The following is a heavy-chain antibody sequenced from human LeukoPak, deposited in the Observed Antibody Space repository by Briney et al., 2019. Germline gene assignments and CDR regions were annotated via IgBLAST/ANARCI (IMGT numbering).Heavy chain of an antibody. CDR1: GFTFSSYA. CDR2: TTGSGGST. V-gene: IGHV3-23*01. Sequence: GGSLRLSCAASGFTFSSYAMSWVRQAPGKGLEWVSATTGSGGSTYYADSVKGRFTVSRDNSKNTLYLQMNSLRAEDTAVYYCAKGRESSGIAVAGTWGQGTLVTVSS. J-gene: IGHJ4*02. CDR3: AKGRESSGIAVAGT. D-gene: IGHD6-19*01.